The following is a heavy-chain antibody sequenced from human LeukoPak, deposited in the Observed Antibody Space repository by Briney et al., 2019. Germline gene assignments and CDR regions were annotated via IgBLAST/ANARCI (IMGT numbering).Heavy chain of an antibody. V-gene: IGHV4-59*08. Sequence: SETLSLTCTVSGGSISSYYWSWIRQPPGKGLEWIGYIYYSGSTNYNPSLKSRVTISVDTSKNQFSLKLSSVTAADTAVYYCARAVGTTTGLFDYWGQGALVTVSS. CDR3: ARAVGTTTGLFDY. CDR2: IYYSGST. D-gene: IGHD1-26*01. CDR1: GGSISSYY. J-gene: IGHJ4*02.